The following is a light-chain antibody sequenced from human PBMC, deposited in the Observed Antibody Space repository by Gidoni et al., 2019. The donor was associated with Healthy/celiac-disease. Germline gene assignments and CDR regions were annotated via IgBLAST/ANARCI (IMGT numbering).Light chain of an antibody. Sequence: DIQMTQSPSSLSASVGDRVTITCRASQSISSYLNWYQQKPVKAPKLLLYGASNLQSGVPSRFSGSGSGTDFTLTISSLQPEDFATYYCQQSYNTHLITFGPXTKVDIK. V-gene: IGKV1-39*01. CDR1: QSISSY. CDR2: GAS. J-gene: IGKJ3*01. CDR3: QQSYNTHLIT.